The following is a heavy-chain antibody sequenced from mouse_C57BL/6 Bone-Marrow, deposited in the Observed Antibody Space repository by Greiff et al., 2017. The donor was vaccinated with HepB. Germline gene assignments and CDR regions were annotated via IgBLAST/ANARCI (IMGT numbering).Heavy chain of an antibody. CDR2: IDPSDSYT. J-gene: IGHJ3*01. Sequence: QVQLQQPGAELVMPGASVKLSCKASGYTFTSYWMHWVKQRPGQGLEWIGEIDPSDSYTNYNQKFKGKSTLTVDKSSSTAYMQLSSLTSEDSAVYYCARGNYGRGHFADWGQGTLVTVSA. CDR1: GYTFTSYW. V-gene: IGHV1-69*01. D-gene: IGHD1-1*01. CDR3: ARGNYGRGHFAD.